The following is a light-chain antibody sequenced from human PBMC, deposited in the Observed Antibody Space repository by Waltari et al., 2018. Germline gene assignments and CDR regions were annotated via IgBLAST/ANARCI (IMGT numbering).Light chain of an antibody. CDR2: RDT. J-gene: IGLJ2*01. CDR3: QVWDSSTVA. CDR1: NVGRKV. V-gene: IGLV3-9*01. Sequence: SYELTQPLSVSVALGQTARITCGGSNVGRKVVHWYQQKPGQAPVLVIYRDTYRPTGIPGRRSGSKSGNTATLTISRVEAGDEADYYCQVWDSSTVAFGGGTKLTVL.